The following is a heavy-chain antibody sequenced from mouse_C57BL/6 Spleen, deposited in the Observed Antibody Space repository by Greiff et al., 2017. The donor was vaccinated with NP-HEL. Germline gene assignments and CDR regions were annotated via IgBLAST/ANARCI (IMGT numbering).Heavy chain of an antibody. CDR1: GFTFSSYA. Sequence: EVQLVESGGGLVKPGGSLKLSCAASGFTFSSYAMSWVRQTPEKRLAWVATISDGGSYTYYPANVKGRFTISRDNAKNNLYLQMSHLKSEDTAMYYCAREEDYDYDEGNAMDYWGQGTSVTVSS. J-gene: IGHJ4*01. CDR3: AREEDYDYDEGNAMDY. D-gene: IGHD2-4*01. V-gene: IGHV5-4*01. CDR2: ISDGGSYT.